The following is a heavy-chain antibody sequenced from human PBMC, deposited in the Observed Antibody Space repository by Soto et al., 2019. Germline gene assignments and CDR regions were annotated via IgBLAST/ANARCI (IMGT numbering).Heavy chain of an antibody. V-gene: IGHV6-1*01. J-gene: IGHJ4*02. CDR1: GDSVSSNRAA. CDR2: TYYRSKWYN. D-gene: IGHD6-19*01. CDR3: ARAWGFSSGWYGPFSY. Sequence: SQTLSLTCAISGDSVSSNRAAWNWIRQSPSRGLEWLGRTYYRSKWYNDYAVSVKSRITINPDTSKNQFSLQLNSVTPEDTAVYYCARAWGFSSGWYGPFSYWGQGTQVTVSS.